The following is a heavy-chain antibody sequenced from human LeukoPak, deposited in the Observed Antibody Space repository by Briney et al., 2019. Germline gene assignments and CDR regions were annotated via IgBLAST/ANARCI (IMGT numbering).Heavy chain of an antibody. CDR3: AKEVIYCSGGSCYPDY. Sequence: GGCLRLSCAASGFTFSRYGMHWVRQAPGKGLEWVAVISYDGSNKYYADSVKGRFTISRDNSKNTLYLQMNSLRAEDTAVYYCAKEVIYCSGGSCYPDYWGQGTLVTVSS. J-gene: IGHJ4*02. V-gene: IGHV3-30*18. CDR1: GFTFSRYG. CDR2: ISYDGSNK. D-gene: IGHD2-15*01.